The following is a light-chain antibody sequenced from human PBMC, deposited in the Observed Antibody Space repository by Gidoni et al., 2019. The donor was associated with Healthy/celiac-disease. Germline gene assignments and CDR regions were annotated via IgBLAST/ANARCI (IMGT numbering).Light chain of an antibody. CDR2: DAS. CDR1: QDISNY. V-gene: IGKV1-33*01. Sequence: DIQMTQSPSSLSASVGDRVTITCQASQDISNYLNWDQQKPGKAPKLLIYDASKLETGVPSRFSGSGSGTDFTFTISSLQPEDIATYYCQQYDNLLTFGGGTKVEIK. CDR3: QQYDNLLT. J-gene: IGKJ4*01.